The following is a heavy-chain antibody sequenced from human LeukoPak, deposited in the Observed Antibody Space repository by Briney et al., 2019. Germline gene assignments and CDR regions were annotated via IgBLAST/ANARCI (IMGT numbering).Heavy chain of an antibody. CDR3: ARVYSGSYLEYAFDI. J-gene: IGHJ3*02. Sequence: SETLSLTCTVSGGSISSYYWSWIRQPPGKGLEWIGYIYYSGSTNYNPSLKSRVTISVDTSKNQFSLKLSSVTAADTAVYYCARVYSGSYLEYAFDIWGQGTMVTVSS. V-gene: IGHV4-59*01. D-gene: IGHD1-26*01. CDR2: IYYSGST. CDR1: GGSISSYY.